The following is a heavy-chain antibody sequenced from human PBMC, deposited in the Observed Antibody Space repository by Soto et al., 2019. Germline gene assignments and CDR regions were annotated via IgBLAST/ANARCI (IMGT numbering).Heavy chain of an antibody. CDR2: INGGTGQT. CDR1: GYTFSTHA. CDR3: ARGKGMEENYYYYGLDI. Sequence: ASVKFSCKASGYTFSTHAMHWVRQAPGQSLEWMGWINGGTGQTKHSHRFQDRISIARDTSANTAYMELSSLRSEDTAVYYCARGKGMEENYYYYGLDIWGQGTTVTV. D-gene: IGHD1-1*01. V-gene: IGHV1-3*01. J-gene: IGHJ6*02.